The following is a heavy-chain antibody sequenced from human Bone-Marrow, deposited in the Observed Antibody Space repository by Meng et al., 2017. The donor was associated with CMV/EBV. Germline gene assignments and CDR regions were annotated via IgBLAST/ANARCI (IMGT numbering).Heavy chain of an antibody. CDR1: GFSLTNRGVG. V-gene: IGHV2-5*01. CDR2: ISLNEDI. CDR3: VHNATYYQNYFDY. Sequence: SGPTLVKPTQTLTLTCTFSGFSLTNRGVGVGWIRQPRGKALEWLALISLNEDIRYSPSLKNRLSVTKDTSRTQVILTLTNMDPADTATYYSVHNATYYQNYFDYWGKGALVTVSS. J-gene: IGHJ4*02. D-gene: IGHD3-10*01.